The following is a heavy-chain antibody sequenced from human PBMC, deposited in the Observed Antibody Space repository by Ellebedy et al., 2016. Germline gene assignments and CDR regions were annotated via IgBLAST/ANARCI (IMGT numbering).Heavy chain of an antibody. J-gene: IGHJ6*02. CDR1: GGSISSYY. D-gene: IGHD6-19*01. CDR3: ARGLGGWYYGMDV. V-gene: IGHV4-59*01. Sequence: GSLRLXXTVSGGSISSYYWSWIRQPPGKGLEWIGYIYYSGSTNYNPSLKSRVTISVDTSKNQFSLKLSSVTAADTAVYYCARGLGGWYYGMDVWGQGTTVTVSS. CDR2: IYYSGST.